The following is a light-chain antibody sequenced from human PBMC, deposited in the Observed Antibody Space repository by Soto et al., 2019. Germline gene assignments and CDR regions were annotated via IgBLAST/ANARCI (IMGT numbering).Light chain of an antibody. CDR1: SSDVGGYNF. Sequence: QSALTQPPSASGSPGQSVAISCTGTSSDVGGYNFVSWYQQRPGKAPKLMIYEVSKRPSGVPDRFSGSKSGNTASLTVSGLQAADEADYYCSPYAGSNNWGVFGGGIKLTVL. J-gene: IGLJ2*01. CDR2: EVS. CDR3: SPYAGSNNWGV. V-gene: IGLV2-8*01.